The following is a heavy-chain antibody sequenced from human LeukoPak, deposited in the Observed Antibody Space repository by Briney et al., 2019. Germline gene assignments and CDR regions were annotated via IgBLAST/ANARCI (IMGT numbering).Heavy chain of an antibody. Sequence: ASVKVSCKASGYTFTGYYMDWVRQAPGQGLEWIGCINPNSGGSNYAQKFGGRVTLTRATSISTAYMELSRLRSDDTAVYYCARERSSGSYFSYWGQGTLVTVSS. D-gene: IGHD1-26*01. CDR3: ARERSSGSYFSY. V-gene: IGHV1-2*02. J-gene: IGHJ4*02. CDR2: INPNSGGS. CDR1: GYTFTGYY.